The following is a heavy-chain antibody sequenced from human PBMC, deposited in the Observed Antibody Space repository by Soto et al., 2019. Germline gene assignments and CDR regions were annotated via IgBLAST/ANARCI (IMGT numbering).Heavy chain of an antibody. V-gene: IGHV3-23*01. CDR3: AKDYDILTGLFVY. D-gene: IGHD3-9*01. J-gene: IGHJ4*02. Sequence: EVQLLESGGGLVQPGGSLRLSCAASGFTFSRSAMSWVRQAPGKGLEWVSTISGSGGGGTSYYADSVKGRFTISRDNSKTTLYLLMNSLRAEDTAVYYCAKDYDILTGLFVYWGQGTLVTVSS. CDR1: GFTFSRSA. CDR2: ISGSGGGGTS.